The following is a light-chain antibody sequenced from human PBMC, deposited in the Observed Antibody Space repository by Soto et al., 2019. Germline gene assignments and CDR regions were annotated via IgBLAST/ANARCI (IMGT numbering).Light chain of an antibody. Sequence: DIVMTQSPLSLPVTPGEPASISCRSSQSLLHSNGFNYLDWYLQKPGQSPQLLIYLGSTRASGVPERFSGSGSGTDFILKISRVEAEDVGVYYCMQALQTWLTFGQGTKVEI. CDR2: LGS. V-gene: IGKV2-28*01. J-gene: IGKJ1*01. CDR1: QSLLHSNGFNY. CDR3: MQALQTWLT.